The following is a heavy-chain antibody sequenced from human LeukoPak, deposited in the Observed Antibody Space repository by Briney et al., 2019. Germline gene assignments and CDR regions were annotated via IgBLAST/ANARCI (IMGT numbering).Heavy chain of an antibody. CDR1: GSISSYY. CDR2: GYFTGNP. J-gene: IGHJ4*02. CDR3: AGLRSTVAWASFDY. D-gene: IGHD4-23*01. Sequence: SETLSLTCIVSGSISSYYWTWIRQPPGKGLEWIGHGYFTGNPNYNPSLKSRVTISVDPPKNQFSLKLTSVTAADTAVYYCAGLRSTVAWASFDYWGQGILVTVSS. V-gene: IGHV4-59*08.